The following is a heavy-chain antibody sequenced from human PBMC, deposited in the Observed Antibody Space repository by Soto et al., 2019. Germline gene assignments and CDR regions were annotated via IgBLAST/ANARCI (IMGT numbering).Heavy chain of an antibody. D-gene: IGHD6-13*01. Sequence: SETLSLTCTVSGGSIGSYYWSWIRQPPGKGLEWIGYIYYSGSTNYNPSLKSRVTISVDTSKNQFSLKLSSVTAADTAVYYCARSQIAAAGTIFDYWGQGTLVTVSS. J-gene: IGHJ4*02. CDR2: IYYSGST. CDR1: GGSIGSYY. V-gene: IGHV4-59*01. CDR3: ARSQIAAAGTIFDY.